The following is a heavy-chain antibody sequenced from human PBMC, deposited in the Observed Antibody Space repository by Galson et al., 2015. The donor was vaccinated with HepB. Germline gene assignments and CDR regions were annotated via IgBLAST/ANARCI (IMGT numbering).Heavy chain of an antibody. Sequence: SLRLSCAASGFSFSSHAMSWVRQAPGKGLEWVSAISGSGGSTYYADSVKGRFTISRDNFKNTLYLQVNSLRAEDTAVYYCAKGRLWSPIRGIFDYWGQGTLVTVSS. D-gene: IGHD5-18*01. CDR2: ISGSGGST. CDR1: GFSFSSHA. CDR3: AKGRLWSPIRGIFDY. J-gene: IGHJ4*02. V-gene: IGHV3-23*01.